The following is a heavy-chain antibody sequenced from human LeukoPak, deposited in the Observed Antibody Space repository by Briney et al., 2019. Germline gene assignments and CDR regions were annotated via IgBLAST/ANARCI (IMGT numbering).Heavy chain of an antibody. J-gene: IGHJ4*02. CDR3: AKDFSPDYYGSGSYSDY. CDR2: ISWNSGRI. D-gene: IGHD3-10*01. CDR1: GFTFDDYA. Sequence: GRSLRLSCAASGFTFDDYAMHWVRQAPGKGLEWVSGISWNSGRIGYADSVKGRFTISRDHANNSLYLEMNSLRAEDAALYYCAKDFSPDYYGSGSYSDYWGQGTLVTVSS. V-gene: IGHV3-9*01.